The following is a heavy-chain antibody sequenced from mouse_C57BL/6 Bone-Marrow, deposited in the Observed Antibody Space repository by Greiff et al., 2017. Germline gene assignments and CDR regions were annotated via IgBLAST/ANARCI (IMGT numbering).Heavy chain of an antibody. CDR3: AREERGLDY. CDR1: GYTFTSYW. CDR2: IDPSDSYT. V-gene: IGHV1-50*01. Sequence: VQLQQSGAELVKPGASVKLSCKASGYTFTSYWMQWVQQRPGQGLEWIGEIDPSDSYTNYNQKFKGKATLTVDTSSSTAYMQLSSLTSEDSAVYYCAREERGLDYWGQGTTLTVSS. J-gene: IGHJ2*01.